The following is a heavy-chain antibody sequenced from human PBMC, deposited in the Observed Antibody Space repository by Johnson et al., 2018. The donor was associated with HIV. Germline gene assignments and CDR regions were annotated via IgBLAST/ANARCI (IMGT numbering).Heavy chain of an antibody. Sequence: QVQLVEPGGGVVQPGGSLRLSCPASGFTFSSSGMHWVRQAPGKGLEWVAVISYDGRTKYYADSVKGRFTISRDNSKHPLYLQMNSLRGEEREVYYCARGGNEMDVFETWGQGKRVTVSS. J-gene: IGHJ3*02. V-gene: IGHV3-30*19. CDR3: ARGGNEMDVFET. CDR1: GFTFSSSG. D-gene: IGHD5-24*01. CDR2: ISYDGRTK.